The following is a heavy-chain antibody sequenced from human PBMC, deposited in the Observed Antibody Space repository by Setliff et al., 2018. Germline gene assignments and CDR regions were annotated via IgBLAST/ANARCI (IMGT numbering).Heavy chain of an antibody. CDR3: ARDADNYDTSENPIFDY. CDR1: GYTFTNYG. D-gene: IGHD3-22*01. CDR2: INAYNGDT. J-gene: IGHJ4*02. Sequence: ASVKVSCKASGYTFTNYGISWVRQAPGQGLEWMAYINAYNGDTYYAENLQVRVTVSTDPSTTTTYMELRNLRSDDTAVYYCARDADNYDTSENPIFDYWGQGTLVTSPQ. V-gene: IGHV1-18*01.